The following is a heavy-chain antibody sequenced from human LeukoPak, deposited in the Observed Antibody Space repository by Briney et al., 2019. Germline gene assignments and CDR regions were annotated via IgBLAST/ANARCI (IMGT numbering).Heavy chain of an antibody. Sequence: GGSLRLSCAASGFTFSSYGMHWVRQAPGKGLEWVAAIWYDGSNKYYADSVKGRFTISRDNSKNTLYLQMNSLRAEDTAVYYCAKDGAFDIWGQGTMVTVSS. V-gene: IGHV3-33*06. J-gene: IGHJ3*02. CDR3: AKDGAFDI. CDR1: GFTFSSYG. CDR2: IWYDGSNK.